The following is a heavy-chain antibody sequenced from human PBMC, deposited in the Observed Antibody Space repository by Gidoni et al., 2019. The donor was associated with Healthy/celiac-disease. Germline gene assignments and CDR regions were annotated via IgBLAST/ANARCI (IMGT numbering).Heavy chain of an antibody. CDR3: ARRSSGWLNWFDP. Sequence: QLQLQESGPGLVKPSETLSLTCTVSGGSISSSSYYWGWIRQPPGKGLEWIGSIYYSGSTYYNPSLKSRVTISVDTSXNQXXXKLXXVTXAXTAVYYCARRSSGWLNWFDPWGQXTLVTVSS. CDR1: GGSISSSSYY. D-gene: IGHD6-19*01. V-gene: IGHV4-39*01. CDR2: IYYSGST. J-gene: IGHJ5*02.